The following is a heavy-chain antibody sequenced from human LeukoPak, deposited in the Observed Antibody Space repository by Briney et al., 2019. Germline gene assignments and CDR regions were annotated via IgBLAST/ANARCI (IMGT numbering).Heavy chain of an antibody. CDR1: GFTFSNYA. D-gene: IGHD3-22*01. CDR2: ISGSGGST. J-gene: IGHJ3*02. V-gene: IGHV3-23*01. Sequence: GGTLRLSCAASGFTFSNYAMSWVRQAPGKGLEWVSGISGSGGSTYYADSVKGRFTISRDNSKNTLYLQMNSLRAEDTAVYYCAKVGYYDSSGYYGAFDIWGQGTMVTVSS. CDR3: AKVGYYDSSGYYGAFDI.